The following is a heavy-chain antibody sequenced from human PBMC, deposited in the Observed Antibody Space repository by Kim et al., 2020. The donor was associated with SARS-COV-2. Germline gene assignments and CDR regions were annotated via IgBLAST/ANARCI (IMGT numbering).Heavy chain of an antibody. Sequence: GGSLRLSCAASGFTFSSYGMHWVRQAPGKGLEWVAVISYDGSNKYYADSVKGRFTISRDNSKNTLYLQMNSLRAEDTAVYYCARDSHAYSSGWYSPDYFDYWGQGTLVTVSS. J-gene: IGHJ4*02. CDR2: ISYDGSNK. CDR1: GFTFSSYG. V-gene: IGHV3-33*05. CDR3: ARDSHAYSSGWYSPDYFDY. D-gene: IGHD6-19*01.